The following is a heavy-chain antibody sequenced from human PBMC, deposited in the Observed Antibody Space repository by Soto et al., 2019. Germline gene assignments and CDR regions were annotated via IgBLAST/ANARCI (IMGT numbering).Heavy chain of an antibody. Sequence: GGSLRLSCAASGFTFSSYWMHWVRQAPGKGLVWVSRINSDGSSTSYADSVKGRFTISRDNAKNTLYLQMNSLRAEDTAVYYCARDPWKDAVAGTADYWGQGTLVTVSS. V-gene: IGHV3-74*01. CDR2: INSDGSST. CDR1: GFTFSSYW. D-gene: IGHD6-19*01. CDR3: ARDPWKDAVAGTADY. J-gene: IGHJ4*02.